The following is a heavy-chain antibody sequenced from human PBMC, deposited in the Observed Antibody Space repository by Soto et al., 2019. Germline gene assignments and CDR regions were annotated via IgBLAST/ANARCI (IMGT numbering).Heavy chain of an antibody. Sequence: QSQTLSLTCAISGDSVSTNRAAWNWIRQSPSRGLEWLGRTYYRSKWYNDYAVSVKSRITINPDASKNQFSLQLNSVTPEDTAVYYCARDDVVVVTATNYYSYGMDVWGQGTTVTVSS. CDR3: ARDDVVVVTATNYYSYGMDV. J-gene: IGHJ6*02. CDR2: TYYRSKWYN. CDR1: GDSVSTNRAA. V-gene: IGHV6-1*01. D-gene: IGHD2-15*01.